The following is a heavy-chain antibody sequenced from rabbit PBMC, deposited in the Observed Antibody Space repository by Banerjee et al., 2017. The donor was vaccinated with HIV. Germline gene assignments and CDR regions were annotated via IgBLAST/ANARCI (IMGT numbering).Heavy chain of an antibody. CDR2: IYAGSSGST. V-gene: IGHV1S45*01. D-gene: IGHD7-1*01. CDR3: ARDLTGVTGWNFNL. Sequence: KESGGERVKPEGYQKVTGTASGISRRSSEKKGRGRQAPGKGLEWIACIYAGSSGSTYYASWAKGRFTISKTSSTTVTLQMTSLTAADTATYFCARDLTGVTGWNFNLWGPGTLVTVS. CDR1: GISRRSSEK. J-gene: IGHJ4*01.